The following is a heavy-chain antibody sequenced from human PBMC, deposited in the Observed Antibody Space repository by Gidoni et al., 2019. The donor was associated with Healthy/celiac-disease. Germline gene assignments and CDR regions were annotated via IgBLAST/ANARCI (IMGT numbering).Heavy chain of an antibody. V-gene: IGHV3-11*06. CDR1: GFTFSDYY. Sequence: QVQLVESGGGLVKPGGYLRLSCAASGFTFSDYYMSWIRQAPGKGLEWVSYISSSSSYTNYADSVKGRFTISRDNAKNSLYLQMNSLRAEDTAVYYCARVAADIVVVPAAIPNYYYYMDVWGKGTTVTVSS. D-gene: IGHD2-2*02. CDR2: ISSSSSYT. J-gene: IGHJ6*03. CDR3: ARVAADIVVVPAAIPNYYYYMDV.